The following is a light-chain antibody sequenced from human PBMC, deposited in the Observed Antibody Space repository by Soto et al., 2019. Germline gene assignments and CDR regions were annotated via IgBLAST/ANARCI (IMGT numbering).Light chain of an antibody. CDR1: QGIGTY. CDR2: AAF. Sequence: IQLTQSPSSLSASVGDRFTISCRASQGIGTYLAWYQQKPGKAPKLLIYAAFTLHSGVPARFSGSRSGTDFTLTISSLQPEDFATYYCQQVNSYPQTFGQGTRLE. J-gene: IGKJ5*01. CDR3: QQVNSYPQT. V-gene: IGKV1-9*01.